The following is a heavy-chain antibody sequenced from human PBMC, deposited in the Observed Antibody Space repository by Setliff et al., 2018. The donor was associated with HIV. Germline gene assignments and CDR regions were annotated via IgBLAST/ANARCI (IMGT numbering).Heavy chain of an antibody. J-gene: IGHJ4*02. Sequence: PGGSLRLSCAASGFTVSSNYMTWVRQAPGKGLEWVSVINYSGSAKYADSVKGRFTISRDSSKNTVFLQMNSLKTEDTAVYYCQTNYYDTSGYYYEARNYFEYWGQGTLVTVSS. CDR3: QTNYYDTSGYYYEARNYFEY. D-gene: IGHD3-22*01. CDR1: GFTVSSNY. V-gene: IGHV3-53*01. CDR2: INYSGSA.